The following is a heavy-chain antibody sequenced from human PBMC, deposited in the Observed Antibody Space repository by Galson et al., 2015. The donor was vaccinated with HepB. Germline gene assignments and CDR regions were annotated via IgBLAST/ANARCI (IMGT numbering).Heavy chain of an antibody. Sequence: SLRLSCAASGFTFSSYGMHWVRQAPGKGLEWVAVIWYYGSNKYYADSVKGRFTISRDNSKNTLYLQMNSLRAEDTAVYYCARDRIYYGSGSTPDYYYGMDVWGQGTTVTVSS. CDR1: GFTFSSYG. V-gene: IGHV3-33*01. CDR3: ARDRIYYGSGSTPDYYYGMDV. CDR2: IWYYGSNK. J-gene: IGHJ6*02. D-gene: IGHD3-10*01.